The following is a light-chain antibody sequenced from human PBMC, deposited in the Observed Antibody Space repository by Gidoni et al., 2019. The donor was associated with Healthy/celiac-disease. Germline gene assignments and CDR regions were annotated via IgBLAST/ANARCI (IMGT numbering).Light chain of an antibody. V-gene: IGLV3-25*02. J-gene: IGLJ3*02. CDR1: AFPKQY. Sequence: SYELTQPPSVSVSPGQTARITCSGDAFPKQYAYWYQQKPGQAPGLVIYKDSERPSGIHERFSGSSSGTTVTLTISGVQAEDEADYYCQSADSSGTYKVFGGGTKLTVL. CDR2: KDS. CDR3: QSADSSGTYKV.